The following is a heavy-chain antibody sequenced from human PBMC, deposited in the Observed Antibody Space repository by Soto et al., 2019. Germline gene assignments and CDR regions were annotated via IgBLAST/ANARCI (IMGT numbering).Heavy chain of an antibody. Sequence: LGESLKISCKGSGYSFTSYCIGWVRQMPGKGLEWMGIIFPGDSDTRYNPSFQGQVTISADKFSTTAYLQWSGLKASDTAIYYCARQPSGYNGKRNFDCWGQGTVVTVSS. J-gene: IGHJ4*02. CDR3: ARQPSGYNGKRNFDC. CDR1: GYSFTSYC. CDR2: IFPGDSDT. D-gene: IGHD6-25*01. V-gene: IGHV5-51*01.